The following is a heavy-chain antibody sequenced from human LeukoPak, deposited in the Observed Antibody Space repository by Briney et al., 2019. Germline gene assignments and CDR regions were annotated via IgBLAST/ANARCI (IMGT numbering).Heavy chain of an antibody. D-gene: IGHD6-19*01. V-gene: IGHV4-59*01. CDR2: IYYRGST. CDR3: ARDDYSSGWSESGKFPYYQYNGMDV. Sequence: SETLSPTCTVSGGSISTYYWSWIRQPPGKGLEWIGYIYYRGSTNYNPSLKSRATISVDTSKNQISLKLRSVTAADTAVYSCARDDYSSGWSESGKFPYYQYNGMDVWGQGTTVIVSS. CDR1: GGSISTYY. J-gene: IGHJ6*02.